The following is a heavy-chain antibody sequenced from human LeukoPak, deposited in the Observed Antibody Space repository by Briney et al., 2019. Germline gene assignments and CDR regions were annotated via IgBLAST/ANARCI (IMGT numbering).Heavy chain of an antibody. CDR1: GGSITSFY. Sequence: SETLSLTCTVSGGSITSFYWSWLRQPPGKGLEWFGYISYSENTNSNPSLKSRVTMSLDTSKNQFSLNLSSVTAADTAVYYCSRGTNRGAGNFDSWGQGALVTVSS. CDR2: ISYSENT. CDR3: SRGTNRGAGNFDS. J-gene: IGHJ4*02. D-gene: IGHD1-1*01. V-gene: IGHV4-59*01.